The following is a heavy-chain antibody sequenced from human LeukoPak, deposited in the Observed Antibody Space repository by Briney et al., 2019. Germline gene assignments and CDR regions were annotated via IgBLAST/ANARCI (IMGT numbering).Heavy chain of an antibody. D-gene: IGHD3-22*01. V-gene: IGHV4-38-2*01. CDR1: GYSISSGYY. CDR3: ARPLPYYDSSGYSFDAFDI. J-gene: IGHJ3*02. CDR2: IYHSGST. Sequence: PSETLSLTCAVSGYSISSGYYWGWIRQPPGKGLEWIGNIYHSGSTYYNPSLKTRVTISVDTSKNQFSLKLSSVTAADTAVYYCARPLPYYDSSGYSFDAFDIWGQGKMVTVSS.